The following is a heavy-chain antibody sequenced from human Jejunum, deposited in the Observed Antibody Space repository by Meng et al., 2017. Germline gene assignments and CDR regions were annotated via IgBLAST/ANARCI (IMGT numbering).Heavy chain of an antibody. CDR3: ARGRGGYSWEPINYYYYGLDD. V-gene: IGHV3-48*03. J-gene: IGHJ6*02. CDR1: GFTFSNYE. D-gene: IGHD5-24*01. Sequence: GESLKISCVPSGFTFSNYEMNWVRLAPGKGLEWVAYISGSGATTYFADSVQGRFTISKDNARNSLFLQMNSLRVEDTAIYYCARGRGGYSWEPINYYYYGLDDWGQGTTVTVSS. CDR2: ISGSGATT.